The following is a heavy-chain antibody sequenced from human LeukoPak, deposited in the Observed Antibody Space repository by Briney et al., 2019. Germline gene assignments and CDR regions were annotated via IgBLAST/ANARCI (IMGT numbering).Heavy chain of an antibody. D-gene: IGHD6-13*01. Sequence: GASVKVSCKASGYSLTGYYMHWLRQAPGQGLEWMGWINPNSGGTNYAQKFQGRVTMTRDTSISTAYMELSRLRSDDTAVYYCARVLRIAAAGRSPFDYWGQGTLVTVSS. J-gene: IGHJ4*02. CDR3: ARVLRIAAAGRSPFDY. CDR1: GYSLTGYY. CDR2: INPNSGGT. V-gene: IGHV1-2*02.